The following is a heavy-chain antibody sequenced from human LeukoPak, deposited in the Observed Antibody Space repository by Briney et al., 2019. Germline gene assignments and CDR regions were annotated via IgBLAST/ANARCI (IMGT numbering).Heavy chain of an antibody. Sequence: GGSLRLSCAASGFTFSSYGMHWVRQAPGKGLEWVAVIWYGGSNKYYADSVKGRFTISRDNSKNTLYLQMNSLRAEDTAVYYCARDGVYGGNPSHWFDPWSQGTLVTVSS. CDR1: GFTFSSYG. V-gene: IGHV3-33*01. J-gene: IGHJ5*02. CDR2: IWYGGSNK. CDR3: ARDGVYGGNPSHWFDP. D-gene: IGHD4-23*01.